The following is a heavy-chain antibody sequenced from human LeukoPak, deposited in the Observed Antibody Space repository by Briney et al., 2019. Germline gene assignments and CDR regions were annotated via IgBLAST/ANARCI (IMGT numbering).Heavy chain of an antibody. CDR3: AKGGAYDLLTGSDFDH. V-gene: IGHV3-23*01. Sequence: PGGSLRLSCAASGFSFSSHAMSWVRQAPGKGLEWVSSISGSGGSSAYADSVKGRFTIPRDSSKNTLYLQMNSLRAEDTAVHYCAKGGAYDLLTGSDFDHWGQGTLVTVSS. CDR1: GFSFSSHA. CDR2: ISGSGGSS. D-gene: IGHD3-9*01. J-gene: IGHJ4*02.